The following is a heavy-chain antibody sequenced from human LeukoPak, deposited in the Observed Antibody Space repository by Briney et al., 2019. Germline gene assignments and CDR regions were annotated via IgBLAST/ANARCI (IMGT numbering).Heavy chain of an antibody. CDR3: ASGANPRIAVAGSI. Sequence: GASVKLSCKGAGTILTNYAISLVRQAPGQGLEWMGWISTYNGDTRYAQKLQGRVTMTRDTSTNTAYMELRRLSSDDSAVYYCASGANPRIAVAGSIWGQGTLVTVSS. CDR1: GTILTNYA. CDR2: ISTYNGDT. D-gene: IGHD6-19*01. J-gene: IGHJ4*02. V-gene: IGHV1-18*01.